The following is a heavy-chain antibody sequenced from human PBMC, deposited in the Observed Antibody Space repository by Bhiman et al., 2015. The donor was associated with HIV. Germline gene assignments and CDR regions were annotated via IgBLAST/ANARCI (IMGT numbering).Heavy chain of an antibody. D-gene: IGHD5-12*01. CDR2: ISHGGKSI. CDR3: ARAFAPYSGYPLDY. CDR1: GFTFSDYY. V-gene: IGHV3-11*04. J-gene: IGHJ4*02. Sequence: QVQLVESGGGLVKPGGSLRLSCAASGFTFSDYYMSWIRQAPGKGLEWVSYISHGGKSIYNADSVKGRFTISRDDAKNSLYLQMNSLRAEDTALYYCARAFAPYSGYPLDYWGQGTLVTVSS.